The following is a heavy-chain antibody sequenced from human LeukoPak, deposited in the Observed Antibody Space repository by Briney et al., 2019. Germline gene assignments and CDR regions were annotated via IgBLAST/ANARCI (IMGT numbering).Heavy chain of an antibody. CDR1: GGSFSGYY. CDR2: INHSGST. V-gene: IGHV4-34*01. D-gene: IGHD2-2*01. J-gene: IGHJ6*04. Sequence: SETLSLTCAVYGGSFSGYYWSWIRQPPGKGLEWIGEINHSGSTNYNPSLKSRVTISVDTSKNQFSLKLSSVTAADTAVYYCGRAGCSSTSCYSHYYYYGMDVWGKGTTVTVSS. CDR3: GRAGCSSTSCYSHYYYYGMDV.